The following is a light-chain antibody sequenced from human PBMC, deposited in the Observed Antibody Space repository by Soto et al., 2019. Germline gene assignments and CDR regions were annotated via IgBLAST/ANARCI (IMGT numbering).Light chain of an antibody. CDR3: CSYAGSYTFYV. Sequence: QSVLTQPASVSGSPGQSVTISCTGTSSDVGGYNYVSWYQQHPGKAPKLMIYDVSKRPSGVPDRFSGSKSGNTASLTISGLHAEDEADYYCCSYAGSYTFYVFGTGTKVTVL. J-gene: IGLJ1*01. CDR2: DVS. V-gene: IGLV2-11*01. CDR1: SSDVGGYNY.